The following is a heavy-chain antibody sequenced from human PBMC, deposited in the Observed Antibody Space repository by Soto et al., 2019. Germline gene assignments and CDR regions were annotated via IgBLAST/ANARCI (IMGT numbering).Heavy chain of an antibody. V-gene: IGHV4-39*01. J-gene: IGHJ3*02. D-gene: IGHD2-8*01. CDR1: GGSISSSSYY. CDR3: ARRSLYCTNGVCYNDAFDI. CDR2: IYYSGST. Sequence: QLQLQESGPGLVKPSETLSLTCTVSGGSISSSSYYWGWIRQPPGKGPEWIGSIYYSGSTYYNPSLKSRVTISVDTSKNQFSLKLSSVTAADTAVYYCARRSLYCTNGVCYNDAFDIWGQGTMVTVSS.